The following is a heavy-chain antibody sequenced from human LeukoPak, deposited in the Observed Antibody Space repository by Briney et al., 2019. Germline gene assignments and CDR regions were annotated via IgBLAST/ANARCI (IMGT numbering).Heavy chain of an antibody. J-gene: IGHJ4*02. CDR1: GYKFVDYW. Sequence: HGESLQISCKTSGYKFVDYWIAWVRQMPGKGLEWMGIMFPTESINTYSPSFQGQVSISADKSISTVYLFWSSLKASDTAIYYCVRVNGYDDGVDFWGQGTPVTVSS. D-gene: IGHD5-12*01. V-gene: IGHV5-51*01. CDR2: MFPTESIN. CDR3: VRVNGYDDGVDF.